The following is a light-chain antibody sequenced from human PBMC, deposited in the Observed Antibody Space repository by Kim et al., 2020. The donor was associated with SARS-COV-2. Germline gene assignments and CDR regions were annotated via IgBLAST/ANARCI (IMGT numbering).Light chain of an antibody. J-gene: IGKJ1*01. V-gene: IGKV3-15*01. Sequence: EIVMTQSPATLSMSPGERATLSCRASETVSSNLAWYQQKPGQAPRLLIYGASNRATGVPDRFSGSGSGTEFTLTISSLQSEDFAVYYCQQYNEWPPWTFGQGTKVDIK. CDR3: QQYNEWPPWT. CDR1: ETVSSN. CDR2: GAS.